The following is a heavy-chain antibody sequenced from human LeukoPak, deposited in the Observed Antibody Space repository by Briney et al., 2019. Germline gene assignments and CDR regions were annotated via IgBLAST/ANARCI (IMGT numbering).Heavy chain of an antibody. CDR3: ARIYCTNGVCAFVDY. Sequence: GGSLRLSCAASGFIFSDYSMGWVRQAPGKGLEWVSSITTSRDQNHAGSVKGRFTVSRDNAKSSVYLQMDSLRADDTAVYYCARIYCTNGVCAFVDYWGQGTLVTVSS. CDR2: ITTSRDQ. D-gene: IGHD2-8*01. CDR1: GFIFSDYS. V-gene: IGHV3-21*06. J-gene: IGHJ4*02.